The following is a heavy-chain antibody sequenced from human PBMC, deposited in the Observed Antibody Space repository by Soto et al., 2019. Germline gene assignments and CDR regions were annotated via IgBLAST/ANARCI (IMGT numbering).Heavy chain of an antibody. Sequence: QVQLVESGGGVVQPGRSLRLSCAASGFTFSSYAMHWVRQAPGKGLEWVAVISYDGSNKYYADSVKGRFTISRDNSKNTLYLQMNSLRAEDTAVYYCARDFLDPIQYDFWSGYSGLNDYWGQGTLVTVSS. D-gene: IGHD3-3*01. V-gene: IGHV3-30-3*01. CDR3: ARDFLDPIQYDFWSGYSGLNDY. CDR2: ISYDGSNK. J-gene: IGHJ4*02. CDR1: GFTFSSYA.